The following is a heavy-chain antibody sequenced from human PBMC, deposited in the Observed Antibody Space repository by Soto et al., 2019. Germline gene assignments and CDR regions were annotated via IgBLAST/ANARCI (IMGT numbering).Heavy chain of an antibody. CDR3: ARDQGYDFCSGLYYYYYYGMDV. J-gene: IGHJ6*02. CDR1: GHTFTSYG. V-gene: IGHV1-18*01. Sequence: ASVKVSCQASGHTFTSYGISWVRQAPGQGLEWMGWISAYNGNTNYAQKPQGRVTMTPDTSTSTAYMELRSLRSDDTAVYYCARDQGYDFCSGLYYYYYYGMDVWGQGTTVTVSS. D-gene: IGHD3-3*01. CDR2: ISAYNGNT.